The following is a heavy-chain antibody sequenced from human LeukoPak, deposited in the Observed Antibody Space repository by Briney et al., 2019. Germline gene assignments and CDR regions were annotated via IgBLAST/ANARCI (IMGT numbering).Heavy chain of an antibody. CDR3: ARGRAYYYGSGPSYYGMDV. Sequence: SETLSLTCAVYGGSFSGYYWSWIRQPPGKGLEWIGEINHSGSTNYNPSLKSRVTISVGTSKNQFSLKLSSVTAADTAVYYCARGRAYYYGSGPSYYGMDVWGKGTTVTVSS. CDR2: INHSGST. D-gene: IGHD3-10*01. CDR1: GGSFSGYY. J-gene: IGHJ6*04. V-gene: IGHV4-34*01.